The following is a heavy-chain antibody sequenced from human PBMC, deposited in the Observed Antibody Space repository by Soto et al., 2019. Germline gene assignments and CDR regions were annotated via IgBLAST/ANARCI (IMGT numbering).Heavy chain of an antibody. J-gene: IGHJ4*02. D-gene: IGHD2-21*02. V-gene: IGHV4-34*01. Sequence: SETLSLTCAVYGGSFSGYYWSWIRQPPGKGLEWIGEINHSGSTNYNPSLKSRVTISVDTSKNQFSLKLSSVTAADTAVYYCASVVTARIDYWGQGTLVTVSS. CDR2: INHSGST. CDR3: ASVVTARIDY. CDR1: GGSFSGYY.